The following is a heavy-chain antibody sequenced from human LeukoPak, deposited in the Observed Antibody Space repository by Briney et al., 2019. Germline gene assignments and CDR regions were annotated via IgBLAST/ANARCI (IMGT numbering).Heavy chain of an antibody. D-gene: IGHD2/OR15-2a*01. CDR2: IKSDGTIT. CDR3: TRSNPYHSDY. J-gene: IGHJ4*02. CDR1: GXTFSNYW. Sequence: GGSLRLSCAASGXTFSNYWVHWVRQAPGKGLVWVSRIKSDGTITSYADAVKGRFTISRDNAKNTLYLEMNSLRAEDTAVYYCTRSNPYHSDYWGQGTLVTVSS. V-gene: IGHV3-74*01.